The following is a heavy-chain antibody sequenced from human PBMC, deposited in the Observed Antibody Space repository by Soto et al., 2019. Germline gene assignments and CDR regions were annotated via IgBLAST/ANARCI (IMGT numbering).Heavy chain of an antibody. J-gene: IGHJ4*02. CDR1: GITFSSYA. D-gene: IGHD6-19*01. V-gene: IGHV3-23*01. Sequence: EVQLLESGGGLVQPGGSLRLSCAASGITFSSYAMSWVRQAPGKGLEWVSAISGSGGSTYYADSVKGRFTISRDNSKNSLYLQINSLRAEDTAVYYCAKDHPGYSSDWYFDYWGQGTLATVSS. CDR3: AKDHPGYSSDWYFDY. CDR2: ISGSGGST.